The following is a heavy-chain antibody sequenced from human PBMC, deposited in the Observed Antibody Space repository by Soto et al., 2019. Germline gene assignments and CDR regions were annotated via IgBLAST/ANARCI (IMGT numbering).Heavy chain of an antibody. Sequence: QVQLVESGGGLVKPGGSLRLSCAVSGFTFSDYYMTWIRQAPGKGLEWVSYISSSTSHKNYADSVKGRFTISRDNAKNSLFLQMNSLRAEDTAVYYCARCRGAAADYFDFWGQGTLVTVSS. CDR1: GFTFSDYY. CDR2: ISSSTSHK. CDR3: ARCRGAAADYFDF. D-gene: IGHD6-13*01. J-gene: IGHJ4*02. V-gene: IGHV3-11*05.